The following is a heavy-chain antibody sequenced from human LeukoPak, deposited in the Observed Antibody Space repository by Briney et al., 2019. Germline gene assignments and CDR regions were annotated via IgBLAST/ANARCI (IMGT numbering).Heavy chain of an antibody. CDR3: ARRGMDV. CDR1: GGTFSSYA. V-gene: IGHV1-46*01. Sequence: ASVKVSCKASGGTFSSYAISWVRQAPGQGLEWMGIINPSGGSTSYAQKFQGRVTMTRDTSTSAVYMELSSLRSEDTAVYYCARRGMDVWGQGTTVTVPS. J-gene: IGHJ6*02. CDR2: INPSGGST.